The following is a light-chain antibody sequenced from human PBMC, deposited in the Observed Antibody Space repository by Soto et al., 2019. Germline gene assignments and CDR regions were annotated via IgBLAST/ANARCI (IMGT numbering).Light chain of an antibody. CDR3: SSYTSGSTLVV. J-gene: IGLJ2*01. V-gene: IGLV2-14*01. Sequence: QSVLTQPASVSGSPGQSITISCTGTSSDVGGYNYVSWNQQHPGKAPKLMIYEVSNRPSEVSNRFSGSKSGNTASLTISGLQAEDEGNYYCSSYTSGSTLVVFGGGTQLTVL. CDR1: SSDVGGYNY. CDR2: EVS.